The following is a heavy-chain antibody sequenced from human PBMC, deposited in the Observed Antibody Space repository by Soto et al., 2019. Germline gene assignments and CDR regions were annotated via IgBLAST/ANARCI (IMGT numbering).Heavy chain of an antibody. J-gene: IGHJ6*02. CDR1: GYTFTGYY. D-gene: IGHD1-26*01. V-gene: IGHV1-2*02. CDR2: INPNSGDT. Sequence: ASVKGSCKASGYTFTGYYVHWVRQAPGQGLEWMGWINPNSGDTYLAQRFQGRVTMNRDASIGTAYMELRGLTSDDTAEYYCAKGGAIVAAGTRVYRYYAIDVWGQGTMVPVS. CDR3: AKGGAIVAAGTRVYRYYAIDV.